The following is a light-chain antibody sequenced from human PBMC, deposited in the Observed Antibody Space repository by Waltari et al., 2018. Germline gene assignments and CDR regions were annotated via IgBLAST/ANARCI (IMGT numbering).Light chain of an antibody. Sequence: EIVMTQSPATLSVSPGERVTVSCRASQSVSSNLAWYQQKPGQTPRLLLYEASTRPTGIPARFSGSGSGTEFTLSISSLQSEDFAVYYCQQYNTWPPITFGQGTRLEIK. CDR3: QQYNTWPPIT. CDR2: EAS. CDR1: QSVSSN. V-gene: IGKV3-15*01. J-gene: IGKJ5*01.